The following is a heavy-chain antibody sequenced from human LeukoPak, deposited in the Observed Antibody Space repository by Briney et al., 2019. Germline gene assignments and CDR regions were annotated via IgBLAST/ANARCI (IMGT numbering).Heavy chain of an antibody. CDR3: ARDQRSRWYSSSVASRGKFDP. Sequence: SETLSLTCTVSGGSISSSDYYWGWIRQPPGRGLEWIGSMYYSGSIYYNPSLKSRVTISVDTSKNQFSLKLSSVTAADTAVYYCARDQRSRWYSSSVASRGKFDPWGQGTLVTVSS. CDR2: MYYSGSI. J-gene: IGHJ5*02. CDR1: GGSISSSDYY. V-gene: IGHV4-39*07. D-gene: IGHD6-13*01.